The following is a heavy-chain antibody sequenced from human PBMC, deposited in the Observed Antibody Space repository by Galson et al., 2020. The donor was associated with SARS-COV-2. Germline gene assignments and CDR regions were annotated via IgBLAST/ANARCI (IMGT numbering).Heavy chain of an antibody. V-gene: IGHV3-15*01. CDR1: GFTFSNAW. Sequence: GGSLRLSCAASGFTFSNAWMSWVRQAPGKGLEWVGRIKSKTDGGTTDYAAPVKGRFTISRDDSKNTLYLQMNSLKTEDTAVYYCTTDGHCGGDCSIPYYYYGMDVWGQGTTVTVSS. J-gene: IGHJ6*02. CDR2: IKSKTDGGTT. CDR3: TTDGHCGGDCSIPYYYYGMDV. D-gene: IGHD2-21*01.